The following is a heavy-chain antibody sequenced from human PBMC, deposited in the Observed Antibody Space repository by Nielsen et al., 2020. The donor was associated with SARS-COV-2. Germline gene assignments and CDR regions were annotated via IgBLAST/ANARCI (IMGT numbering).Heavy chain of an antibody. J-gene: IGHJ4*02. CDR2: MYYSGNT. V-gene: IGHV4-59*12. D-gene: IGHD3-10*01. CDR1: GGAISSYY. Sequence: SETLSLTCTVSGGAISSYYWSWIRQPPGKGLEWIGNMYYSGNTNYNPSLKSRVTISVDTSKNQLSLKLSSVTAADTAVYYCAREKLYYYGSGRPDYWGQGTLVTVSS. CDR3: AREKLYYYGSGRPDY.